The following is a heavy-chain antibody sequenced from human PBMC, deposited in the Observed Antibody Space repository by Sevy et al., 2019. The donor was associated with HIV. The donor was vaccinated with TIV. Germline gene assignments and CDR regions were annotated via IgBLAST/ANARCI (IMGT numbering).Heavy chain of an antibody. CDR1: GFTFDDYG. V-gene: IGHV3-20*01. CDR2: INWNGHST. J-gene: IGHJ3*02. D-gene: IGHD2-15*01. CDR3: ARASLAAAISGSFDI. Sequence: GGSLRLSCAASGFTFDDYGMSWVRQTPGKGLEWVSGINWNGHSTGYADSVKGRFTISRDNAKKSLYLQMNSLRPEDTALYHCARASLAAAISGSFDIWGQGTMVTVSS.